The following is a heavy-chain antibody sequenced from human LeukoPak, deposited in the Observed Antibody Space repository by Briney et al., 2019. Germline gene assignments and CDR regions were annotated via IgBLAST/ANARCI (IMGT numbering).Heavy chain of an antibody. CDR1: GVSISTTPYY. V-gene: IGHV4-39*01. D-gene: IGHD1-26*01. CDR3: ARHVENFAGSGSYGYFDS. CDR2: TFYSGST. Sequence: PSETLSLTGEVSGVSISTTPYYWAWIRQPPGKTLEWIANTFYSGSTYYNLSLRIRVTISVDTSRNEISLKLSSVAATDTAIYYCARHVENFAGSGSYGYFDSWGRGTLVTVSS. J-gene: IGHJ4*02.